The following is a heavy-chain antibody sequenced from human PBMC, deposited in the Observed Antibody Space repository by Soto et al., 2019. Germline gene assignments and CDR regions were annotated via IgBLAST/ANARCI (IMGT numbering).Heavy chain of an antibody. CDR2: ISPYTGNT. CDR3: VIVDNYGTPTPQDV. D-gene: IGHD5-12*01. CDR1: GYIFVNYC. Sequence: QVQLVQSGDEVKKPGASVKVSCKASGYIFVNYCIAWVRQAPGQELEWMGWISPYTGNTHSSTKVQGRLTMNTDTSTSIAYMDLGILTSHDTAVYYCVIVDNYGTPTPQDVWGQGTTVTVSS. J-gene: IGHJ6*02. V-gene: IGHV1-18*01.